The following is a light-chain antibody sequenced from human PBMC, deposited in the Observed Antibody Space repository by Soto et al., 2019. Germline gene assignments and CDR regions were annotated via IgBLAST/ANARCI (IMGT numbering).Light chain of an antibody. J-gene: IGLJ1*01. Sequence: SYELTQPPSVSVAPGETARITCGGNNIGSKSVHWYQQRPGQAPVLVIYYDSGRPSGIPERFSGSNSGNTATLNISRVEAGDEADYDCQVWDRTSDHYVFGSGTKLTVL. CDR1: NIGSKS. CDR2: YDS. CDR3: QVWDRTSDHYV. V-gene: IGLV3-21*04.